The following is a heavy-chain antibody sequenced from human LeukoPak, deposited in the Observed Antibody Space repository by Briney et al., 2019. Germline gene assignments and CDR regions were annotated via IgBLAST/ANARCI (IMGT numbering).Heavy chain of an antibody. CDR2: INPNSGGT. CDR3: ARDLAYYYDSSGYA. Sequence: GASVKVSCKASGYTFTGYYMHWVRQAPGRGLEWMGWINPNSGGTNYAQKFQGRVTMTRDTSISTAYMELSRLRSDDTAVYYCARDLAYYYDSSGYAWGQGTLVTVSS. V-gene: IGHV1-2*02. D-gene: IGHD3-22*01. J-gene: IGHJ5*02. CDR1: GYTFTGYY.